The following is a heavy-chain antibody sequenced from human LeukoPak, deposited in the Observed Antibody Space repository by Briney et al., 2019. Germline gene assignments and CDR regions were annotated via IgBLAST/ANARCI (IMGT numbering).Heavy chain of an antibody. CDR3: AREAILVVPATLRYYYFGMDV. CDR1: GYTFTSYG. V-gene: IGHV1-18*01. J-gene: IGHJ6*02. Sequence: ASVKVSCKASGYTFTSYGISWVRQAPGQGLEWMGWISAYKGDTKYAEKVQGRVTMTTDTSTSTAYMELTSLSSDDTAVYYCAREAILVVPATLRYYYFGMDVWGQGTTVTVSS. D-gene: IGHD2-2*01. CDR2: ISAYKGDT.